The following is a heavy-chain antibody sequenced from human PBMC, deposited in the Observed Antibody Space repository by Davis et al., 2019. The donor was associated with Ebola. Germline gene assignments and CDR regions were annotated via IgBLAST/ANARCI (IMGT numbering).Heavy chain of an antibody. D-gene: IGHD1-1*01. J-gene: IGHJ6*03. CDR3: ARESTTGTSDYYYMDV. V-gene: IGHV4-34*01. CDR2: INHSGST. Sequence: PSETLSLTCAVYGGSFSGYYWSWIRQPPGKGLEWIGEINHSGSTNYNPSLKSRVTISVDTSKNQFSLKLSSVTAADTAVYYCARESTTGTSDYYYMDVWGKGTTVTVSS. CDR1: GGSFSGYY.